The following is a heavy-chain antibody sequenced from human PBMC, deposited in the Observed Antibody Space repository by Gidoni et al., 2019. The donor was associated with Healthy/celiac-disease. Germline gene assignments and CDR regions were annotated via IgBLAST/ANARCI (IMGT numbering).Heavy chain of an antibody. Sequence: QLQLQESGPGLVKPSETLSLTCTVSGGSISSSSYYWGWIRQPPGKGLEWIGSIYYSGSTYYNPSLKSRVTISVDMSKNQFSLKLSSVTAADTAVYYCASTYCSGGSCYSGARLVDYWGQGTLVTVSS. CDR2: IYYSGST. J-gene: IGHJ4*02. CDR1: GGSISSSSYY. CDR3: ASTYCSGGSCYSGARLVDY. D-gene: IGHD2-15*01. V-gene: IGHV4-39*01.